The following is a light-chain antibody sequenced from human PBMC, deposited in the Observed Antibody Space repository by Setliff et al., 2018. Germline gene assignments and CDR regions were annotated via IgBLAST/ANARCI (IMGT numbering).Light chain of an antibody. V-gene: IGKV4-1*01. J-gene: IGKJ4*01. Sequence: DIVMTQSPDSLAVSLGERATINCKSSQSVLYSSNNKNYLAWYQQKPGQPPKLLIYWASTRESGVPDRFSGSGSGTDFTLTISSLQAEDVAVYYCQQYYITPLTFGGGTKWIS. CDR3: QQYYITPLT. CDR2: WAS. CDR1: QSVLYSSNNKNY.